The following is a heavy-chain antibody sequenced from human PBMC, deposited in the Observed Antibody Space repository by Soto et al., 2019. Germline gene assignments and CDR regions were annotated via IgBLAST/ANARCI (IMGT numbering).Heavy chain of an antibody. CDR3: ARADCTGAYCYSWPFNYGVDV. CDR2: IWYDGSNK. J-gene: IGHJ6*02. V-gene: IGHV3-33*01. D-gene: IGHD2-15*01. CDR1: GFTFYPYG. Sequence: SLRLSCTTSGFTFYPYGMHWVRQAPGTGLEWVAIIWYDGSNKYYADSVKGRFTISRDNSKNTLYLQMNSLRAEDTAVYYCARADCTGAYCYSWPFNYGVDVWGRGTTVTVSS.